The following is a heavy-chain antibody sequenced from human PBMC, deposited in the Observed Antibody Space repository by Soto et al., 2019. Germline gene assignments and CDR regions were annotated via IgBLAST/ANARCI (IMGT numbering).Heavy chain of an antibody. D-gene: IGHD5-18*01. V-gene: IGHV5-10-1*01. Sequence: GESLKISCKGSGYSFTSYWISWVRQMPGKGLEWMGRIDPSDSYTNYSPSFQGHVTISADKSISTAYLQWSSLKASDTAMYYCARNSYGRYYYYGMDVWGQGTTVTVSS. CDR2: IDPSDSYT. CDR1: GYSFTSYW. J-gene: IGHJ6*02. CDR3: ARNSYGRYYYYGMDV.